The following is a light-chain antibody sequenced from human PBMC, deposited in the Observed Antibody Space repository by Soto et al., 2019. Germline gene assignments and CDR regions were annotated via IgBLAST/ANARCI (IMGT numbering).Light chain of an antibody. Sequence: QSALTQPGAVSVSPGQSIRISCTGTSSDVGGYHYVSWYQQHPGKAPKLMIYEVINRPSGVSNRFSASKSGNTASLTISGLQAEDEADYYCSSYTSTSTYVFGTGTKLTVL. CDR1: SSDVGGYHY. V-gene: IGLV2-14*01. J-gene: IGLJ1*01. CDR2: EVI. CDR3: SSYTSTSTYV.